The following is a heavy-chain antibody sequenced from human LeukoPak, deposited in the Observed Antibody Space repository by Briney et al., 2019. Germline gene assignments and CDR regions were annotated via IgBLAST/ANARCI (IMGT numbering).Heavy chain of an antibody. Sequence: GGSLRLSCAASGFTFSNYGMHWVRQAPGKGLEWVAVIWYDGTNKYYADSVKGRFTISRDNSKSTLYLQMNSPRAEDTAVYYCAKESGSRSYGAYFPHWGQGTLVTVSS. V-gene: IGHV3-33*03. CDR2: IWYDGTNK. CDR3: AKESGSRSYGAYFPH. J-gene: IGHJ1*01. D-gene: IGHD6-13*01. CDR1: GFTFSNYG.